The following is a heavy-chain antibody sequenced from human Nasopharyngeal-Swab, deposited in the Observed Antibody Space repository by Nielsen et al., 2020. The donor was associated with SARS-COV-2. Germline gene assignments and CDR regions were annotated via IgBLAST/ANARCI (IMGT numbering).Heavy chain of an antibody. CDR2: ISGSGGST. Sequence: GESLKISCAASGFTFSSYAMSWVRQAPGKGLEWVSAISGSGGSTYYADSVEGRFTISRDNSKNTLYLQMNSLRAEDTAVYYCAKDYGDYGIYWYFDLWGRGTLVTVSS. CDR1: GFTFSSYA. V-gene: IGHV3-23*01. J-gene: IGHJ2*01. CDR3: AKDYGDYGIYWYFDL. D-gene: IGHD4-17*01.